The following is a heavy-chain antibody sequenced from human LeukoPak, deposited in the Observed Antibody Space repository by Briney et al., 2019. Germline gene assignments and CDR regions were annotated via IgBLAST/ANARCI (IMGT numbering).Heavy chain of an antibody. D-gene: IGHD6-13*01. CDR1: AATFSSYW. CDR3: ATPGIRDQYDFDS. J-gene: IGHJ4*02. Sequence: GGSLRLSCAASAATFSSYWVHWVRQAPGKGLVWVSRINPDGSSTNYADSVKGRFTISRGNVKNTLYLQMNSLRAEDTAVYYCATPGIRDQYDFDSWGQGTLVTVSS. V-gene: IGHV3-74*01. CDR2: INPDGSST.